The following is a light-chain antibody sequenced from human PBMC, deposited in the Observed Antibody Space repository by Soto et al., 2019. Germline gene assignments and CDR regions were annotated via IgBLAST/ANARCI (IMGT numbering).Light chain of an antibody. J-gene: IGKJ1*01. V-gene: IGKV1-33*01. Sequence: DIQMTQSPSSLSASVGDRVTITCQASQDITNFLNWYQQKPGKAPNLLIYAASNLDTGVPSRFSGSGSGTDFTFTISSLQPEDIATYYCQQYDILPWTFGQGTQVEIK. CDR2: AAS. CDR1: QDITNF. CDR3: QQYDILPWT.